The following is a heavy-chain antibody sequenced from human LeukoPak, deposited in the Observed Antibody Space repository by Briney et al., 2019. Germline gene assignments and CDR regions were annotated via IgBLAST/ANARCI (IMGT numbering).Heavy chain of an antibody. CDR3: AEWNSVYWYFDL. J-gene: IGHJ2*01. Sequence: QSGGSLRLSCAASGFTFSKYAMSWVRQVSEKGLEWVSGISSSGGSTYYADSVKGQFTISRDNAKNTLHLQMNSLRAEDTALYYCAEWNSVYWYFDLWGRGTLVTVSS. D-gene: IGHD1-1*01. V-gene: IGHV3-23*01. CDR1: GFTFSKYA. CDR2: ISSSGGST.